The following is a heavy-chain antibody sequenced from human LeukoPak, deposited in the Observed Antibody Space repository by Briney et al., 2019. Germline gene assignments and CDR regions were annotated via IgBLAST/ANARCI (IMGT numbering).Heavy chain of an antibody. J-gene: IGHJ3*02. V-gene: IGHV3-21*01. CDR2: ISSSISYI. CDR1: GFNFSSYS. CDR3: ARNNYYDSSGPWDFDAFDI. Sequence: GGSLRLSCAASGFNFSSYSMNWVRQAPGKGLEWVSSISSSISYIYYADSVKGQFTISRDNAKNSLYLQMNSLRAEDTAVYYCARNNYYDSSGPWDFDAFDIWGQGTMVTVSS. D-gene: IGHD3-22*01.